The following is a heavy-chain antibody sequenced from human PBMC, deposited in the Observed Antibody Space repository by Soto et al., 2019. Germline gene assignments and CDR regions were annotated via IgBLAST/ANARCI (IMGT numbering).Heavy chain of an antibody. D-gene: IGHD4-17*01. CDR1: GFTFDDYT. Sequence: EVQLVESGGVVVQPGGSLRLSCAASGFTFDDYTMHWVRQAPGKGLEWVSLISWDGGSTYYADSVKGRFTISSDNSKNSLYLQMNSLRTEDTALYYCAKDTEGADYGDYGGGSYGMDVWGQGTTVTVSS. V-gene: IGHV3-43*01. CDR3: AKDTEGADYGDYGGGSYGMDV. CDR2: ISWDGGST. J-gene: IGHJ6*02.